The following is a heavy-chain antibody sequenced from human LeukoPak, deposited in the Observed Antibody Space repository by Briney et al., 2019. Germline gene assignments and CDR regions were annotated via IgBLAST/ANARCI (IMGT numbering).Heavy chain of an antibody. CDR2: IHNNGDI. D-gene: IGHD3-9*01. V-gene: IGHV4-4*02. Sequence: SGTLSLTCAVSGGSINKNIWWSWIRQSPGKGLEWIGEIHNNGDINYSPSLRSRVSMSMDNSKNQFSLRLSSVTAADTAVYYCATYYEILTAYTFDYWGQGAQVTVSS. CDR1: GGSINKNIW. J-gene: IGHJ4*02. CDR3: ATYYEILTAYTFDY.